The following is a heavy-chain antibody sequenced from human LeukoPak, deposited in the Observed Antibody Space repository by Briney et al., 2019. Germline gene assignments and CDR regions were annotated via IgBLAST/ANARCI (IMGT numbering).Heavy chain of an antibody. CDR2: INTDGSRT. J-gene: IGHJ4*02. CDR1: GFTFNNYW. D-gene: IGHD1-26*01. Sequence: GGSLRLSCAASGFTFNNYWMHWVRQAPGKGLVWVSRINTDGSRTSYADSVKDRFTISRDNAKNTLYLQMNSLRAEDTAVYYCARVAVGEYPFNYWGPGTLVTVSS. V-gene: IGHV3-74*01. CDR3: ARVAVGEYPFNY.